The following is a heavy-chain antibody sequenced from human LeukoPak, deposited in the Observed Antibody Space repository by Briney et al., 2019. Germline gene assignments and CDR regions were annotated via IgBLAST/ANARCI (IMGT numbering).Heavy chain of an antibody. CDR2: IYYSGST. Sequence: SETLSLTCTVSGGSISSYYWSWIRQPPGKGLEWLGYIYYSGSTNYNPSLKSRVTISVDTSKNQFSLKLSSVTAADTAVYYCARDRPHYDFWSGYYFPVNDAFDVWGQGTMVTVSS. D-gene: IGHD3-3*01. V-gene: IGHV4-59*01. CDR3: ARDRPHYDFWSGYYFPVNDAFDV. J-gene: IGHJ3*01. CDR1: GGSISSYY.